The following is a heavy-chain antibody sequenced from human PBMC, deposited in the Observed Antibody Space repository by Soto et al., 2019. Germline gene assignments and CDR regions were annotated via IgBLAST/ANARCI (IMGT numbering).Heavy chain of an antibody. CDR2: VYHTGST. Sequence: PSESMSLTCAASGASMTNHRGWGLFRQSPGKGLQRIGEVYHTGSTNYNSSLDSRVTISVDKSKNQFSLTLNSVTAADTAVYFCARIWPDGNFPPYCFGSWGRRTLVTVSS. J-gene: IGHJ4*02. D-gene: IGHD4-17*01. V-gene: IGHV4-4*02. CDR3: ARIWPDGNFPPYCFGS. CDR1: GASMTNHRG.